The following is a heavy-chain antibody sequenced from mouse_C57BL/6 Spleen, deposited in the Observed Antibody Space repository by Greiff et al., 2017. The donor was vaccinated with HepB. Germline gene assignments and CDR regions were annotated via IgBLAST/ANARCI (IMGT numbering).Heavy chain of an antibody. Sequence: QVQLQQSGAELVRPGASVKLSCKASGYTFTDYYINWVKQRPGQGLEWIARIYPGSGNTYYNEKFKGKATLTAEKSSSTAYMQLSSLTSADSAGYFCARRGDLYDGFPNWYFDVWGTGTTVTVSS. CDR1: GYTFTDYY. J-gene: IGHJ1*03. CDR2: IYPGSGNT. CDR3: ARRGDLYDGFPNWYFDV. V-gene: IGHV1-76*01. D-gene: IGHD2-3*01.